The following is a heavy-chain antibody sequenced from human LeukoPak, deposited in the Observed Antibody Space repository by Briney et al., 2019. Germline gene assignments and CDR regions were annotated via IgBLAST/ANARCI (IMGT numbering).Heavy chain of an antibody. V-gene: IGHV4-59*01. CDR2: IYYSGST. D-gene: IGHD3-10*01. Sequence: SETLSLTCTVSGGSISSYYWSWIRQPPGKGLEWIGYIYYSGSTNYNPSLKSRVTISVDTSKNQFSLKLSSVTAADTAVYYCARDLPMVRRVIYHWFDPWGQGTLGTVSS. J-gene: IGHJ5*02. CDR1: GGSISSYY. CDR3: ARDLPMVRRVIYHWFDP.